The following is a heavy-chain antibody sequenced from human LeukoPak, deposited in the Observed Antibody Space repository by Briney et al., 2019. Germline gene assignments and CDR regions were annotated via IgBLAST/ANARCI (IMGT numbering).Heavy chain of an antibody. CDR1: GDSINSLDL. D-gene: IGHD3-22*01. V-gene: IGHV4-4*02. CDR2: MYLSRTT. Sequence: SETLSLTCTVSGDSINSLDLWSWVRQPPGKGLEWIGEMYLSRTTHSNPSVKSRVTISIDKSKNQFFLNLSSVTAADTAVYYCAGLVGRYSSGLYYYYFDYWGQGTLVTVSS. CDR3: AGLVGRYSSGLYYYYFDY. J-gene: IGHJ4*02.